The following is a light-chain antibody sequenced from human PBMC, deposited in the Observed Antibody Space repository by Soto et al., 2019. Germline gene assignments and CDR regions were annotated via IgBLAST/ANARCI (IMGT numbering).Light chain of an antibody. V-gene: IGLV3-21*02. J-gene: IGLJ1*01. Sequence: SYDLPLPPSVSVAPGQTARNTCGGNNIGGKSVHWYQQKPGQAPVMVVYDDSDRPSGIPDRFSGSNSGDTATLTIRRVEAGDEADYYCHVWDSTSDHYVLGTGTKVTVL. CDR3: HVWDSTSDHYV. CDR2: DDS. CDR1: NIGGKS.